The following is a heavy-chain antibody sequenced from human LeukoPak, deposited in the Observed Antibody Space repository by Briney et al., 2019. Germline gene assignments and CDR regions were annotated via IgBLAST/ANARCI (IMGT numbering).Heavy chain of an antibody. V-gene: IGHV4-59*08. Sequence: SKTLSLTCTVSGGSISSYYWSWLRQPPGKGLECIGYIYNSGSTNYNPSLKSRVSISVDTSKNQFSLKLSSVTAADTAVYYCARSAIDAFDIWGQGTMVTVSS. CDR3: ARSAIDAFDI. D-gene: IGHD6-25*01. CDR2: IYNSGST. J-gene: IGHJ3*02. CDR1: GGSISSYY.